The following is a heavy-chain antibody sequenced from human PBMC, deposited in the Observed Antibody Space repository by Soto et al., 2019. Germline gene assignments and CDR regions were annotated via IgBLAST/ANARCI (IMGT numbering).Heavy chain of an antibody. D-gene: IGHD3-9*01. CDR1: GGSFSGYY. CDR3: ARSKNILTGYYGFGHRFDY. J-gene: IGHJ4*02. Sequence: SETLSLTCAVYGGSFSGYYWSWIRQPPGKGLEWIGEISHSGSTNYNPSIKSRVTISVDTSKNQFSLKLSSVTAADTAVYYCARSKNILTGYYGFGHRFDYWGQGTLVTVSS. CDR2: ISHSGST. V-gene: IGHV4-34*01.